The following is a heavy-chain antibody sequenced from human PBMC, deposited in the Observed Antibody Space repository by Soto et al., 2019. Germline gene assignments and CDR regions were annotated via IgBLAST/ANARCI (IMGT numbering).Heavy chain of an antibody. D-gene: IGHD5-18*01. J-gene: IGHJ4*02. CDR3: AKDPRGYSYGAPDDFFDY. V-gene: IGHV3-23*01. Sequence: PVGSLRLSCSASGFTFSSYAMSWVRQAPGKGLEWVSAISGSGGSTYYADSVKGRFTISRDNSKNTLYLQMNSLRAEDTAVYYCAKDPRGYSYGAPDDFFDYWGQGTLVTVSS. CDR2: ISGSGGST. CDR1: GFTFSSYA.